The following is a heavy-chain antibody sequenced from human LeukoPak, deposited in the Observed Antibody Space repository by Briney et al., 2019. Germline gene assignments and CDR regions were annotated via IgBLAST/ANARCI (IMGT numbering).Heavy chain of an antibody. Sequence: SETLSLTCAVYGESFSDYFWSWIRQTPGKGLEWIGEISQSGSTNYNPSLKSRVTILVDTSKNQFSLKLNSVTAADTGVYYCASFLNLETGLTGNYWGQGILVTVSS. V-gene: IGHV4-34*01. CDR3: ASFLNLETGLTGNY. J-gene: IGHJ4*02. D-gene: IGHD3-9*01. CDR1: GESFSDYF. CDR2: ISQSGST.